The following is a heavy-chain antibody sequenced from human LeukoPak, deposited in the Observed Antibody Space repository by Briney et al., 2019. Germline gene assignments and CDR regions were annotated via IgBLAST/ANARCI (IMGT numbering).Heavy chain of an antibody. J-gene: IGHJ3*02. V-gene: IGHV3-23*01. CDR2: IRGSGGGS. CDR3: AKEWSGDYNSGGVNDAFDI. D-gene: IGHD3-22*01. CDR1: EFSVGSDY. Sequence: GGSLRLSCAASEFSVGSDYMTWVRQAPGKGLEWVSAIRGSGGGSNYGDSVKGRFTISRDNSKNTLYLQMNSLRAEDTAVYYCAKEWSGDYNSGGVNDAFDIWGQGTMVTVSS.